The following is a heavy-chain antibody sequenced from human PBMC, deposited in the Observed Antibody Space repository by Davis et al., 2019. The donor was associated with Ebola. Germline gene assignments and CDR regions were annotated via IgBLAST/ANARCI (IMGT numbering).Heavy chain of an antibody. V-gene: IGHV3-23*01. CDR3: ARGRFWSGYYVDY. D-gene: IGHD3-3*01. CDR1: GFTFSSYW. CDR2: LSGSGDST. J-gene: IGHJ4*02. Sequence: GGSLRLSCAASGFTFSSYWMSWVRQAPGKGLEWVSVLSGSGDSTYYADSVKGRFTISRDNSKNTLYLQMNSLRAEDTAVYYCARGRFWSGYYVDYWGQGTLVTVSS.